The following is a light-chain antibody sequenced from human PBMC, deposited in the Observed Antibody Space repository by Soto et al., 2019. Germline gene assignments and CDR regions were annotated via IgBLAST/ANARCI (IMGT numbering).Light chain of an antibody. Sequence: QTVVTQEPSFSVSPGGTVTLTCGLSSGSVSTDYHPSWYQQTPGQAPRTLIYSTNTRSSGVPDRFSGSILGNKAALTITGAHADDESDYYCVLYLGSGISVFGGGTKLTVL. CDR2: STN. CDR3: VLYLGSGISV. J-gene: IGLJ2*01. CDR1: SGSVSTDYH. V-gene: IGLV8-61*01.